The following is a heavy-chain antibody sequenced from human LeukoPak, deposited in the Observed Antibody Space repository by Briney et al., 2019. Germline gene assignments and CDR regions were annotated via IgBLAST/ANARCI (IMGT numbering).Heavy chain of an antibody. CDR2: IRSKAYGETM. V-gene: IGHV3-49*03. CDR3: AREAQHGDFYIPSHY. J-gene: IGHJ4*02. Sequence: GGSLRLSCSASGFIFGDYAMSWFRQAPGKGLEWVSFIRSKAYGETMVYAASVKGRFTISRDDSKSIAYLQINSLKIEDTAVYYCAREAQHGDFYIPSHYWGQGTLITVSS. D-gene: IGHD2-21*02. CDR1: GFIFGDYA.